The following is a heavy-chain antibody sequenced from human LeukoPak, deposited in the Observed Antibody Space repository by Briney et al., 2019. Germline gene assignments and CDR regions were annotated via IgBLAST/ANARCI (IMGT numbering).Heavy chain of an antibody. CDR1: GFTFSSYG. Sequence: GGSLRLSCAASGFTFSSYGMHWVRQAPGKGLEWVAVIWYDGSDKYYADSVKGRFTISRDNSKNTLYLQMNSLRAEDTAMYYCARSRGVMGAFDIWGQGTMVTVSS. CDR2: IWYDGSDK. D-gene: IGHD2-8*02. CDR3: ARSRGVMGAFDI. J-gene: IGHJ3*02. V-gene: IGHV3-33*01.